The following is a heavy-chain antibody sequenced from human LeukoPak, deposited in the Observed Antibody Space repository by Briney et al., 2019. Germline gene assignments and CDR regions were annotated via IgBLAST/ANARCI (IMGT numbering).Heavy chain of an antibody. D-gene: IGHD3-16*01. V-gene: IGHV4-59*12. CDR1: GGSFSSYY. Sequence: SETLSLTCTVSGGSFSSYYWSWIRQPPGKGLEWIGYIYYSGSTNYNPSLKSRVTMSVDTSKNQISLKLKSVTAADTAVYYCARDSGTSGEVKFDPWGQGALVTVSS. J-gene: IGHJ5*02. CDR3: ARDSGTSGEVKFDP. CDR2: IYYSGST.